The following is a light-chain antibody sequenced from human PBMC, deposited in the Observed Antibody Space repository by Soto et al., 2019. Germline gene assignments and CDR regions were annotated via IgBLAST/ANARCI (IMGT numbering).Light chain of an antibody. J-gene: IGLJ2*01. CDR2: TTD. CDR3: AAWDDRLNGVV. V-gene: IGLV1-44*01. CDR1: SSNIGSNT. Sequence: QSVLTQPPSASGTPGQRVSISCSGSSSNIGSNTVHWYQQLPGTAPKLLIFTTDQRPSGVPDRFSGSTSGTSASLAISGLQSEDEADYYCAAWDDRLNGVVFGGGTKLTVL.